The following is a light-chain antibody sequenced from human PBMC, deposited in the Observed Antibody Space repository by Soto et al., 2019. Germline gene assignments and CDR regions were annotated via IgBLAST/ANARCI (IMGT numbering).Light chain of an antibody. CDR3: QHLYSYPIT. CDR2: AAS. J-gene: IGKJ5*01. V-gene: IGKV1-9*01. Sequence: DIQLTQSPSFLSASVGDRVTITCRASQGISSYLAWYQQKPGKAPKLLIYAASTLQSGVPSRFSGFGSATEFTLTISSLQPEDFATYYCQHLYSYPITFGQGTRLEIK. CDR1: QGISSY.